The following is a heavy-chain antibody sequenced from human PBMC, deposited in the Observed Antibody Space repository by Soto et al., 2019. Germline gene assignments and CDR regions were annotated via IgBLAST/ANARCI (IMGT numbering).Heavy chain of an antibody. CDR3: ARASGVYDAFDI. CDR1: GSTFTGYY. D-gene: IGHD4-17*01. CDR2: INPNNGGT. Sequence: VKVSCKASGSTFTGYYMHWVRQAPGQGLEWMGWINPNNGGTKYAQKFQGSVTMTRDTSISTAYMELSRLRSDDTAVYYCARASGVYDAFDIWGQGTMVTVSS. J-gene: IGHJ3*02. V-gene: IGHV1-2*02.